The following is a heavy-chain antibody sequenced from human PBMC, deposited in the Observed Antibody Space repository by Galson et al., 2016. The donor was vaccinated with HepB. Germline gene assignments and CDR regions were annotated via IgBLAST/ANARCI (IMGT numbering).Heavy chain of an antibody. CDR2: ISASGAGT. CDR1: GFTFSSDA. V-gene: IGHV3-23*01. J-gene: IGHJ4*02. CDR3: AKEISVAGVNGLPSDY. Sequence: SLRLSCAASGFTFSSDAMSWVRQAPEKGLEWVSGISASGAGTYYADSVKGRFTISRDNFKNTLYLQMNSLRAEDTAVYYCAKEISVAGVNGLPSDYWGQGTLVTASS. D-gene: IGHD6-19*01.